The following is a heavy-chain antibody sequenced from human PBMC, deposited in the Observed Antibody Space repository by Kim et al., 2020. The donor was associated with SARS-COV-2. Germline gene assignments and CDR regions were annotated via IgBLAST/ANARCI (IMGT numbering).Heavy chain of an antibody. J-gene: IGHJ5*02. Sequence: SETLSLTCAVYGGSFSGYYWCWIRQPPVKGLEWIGEINHNGSTNTNPSLKSLVTISVDTSKNQFSLTLSSVTAADTAVFYCAAATRRYFDWLSPNWFDPWGQGTLVTVSS. D-gene: IGHD3-9*01. CDR2: INHNGST. CDR1: GGSFSGYY. V-gene: IGHV4-34*01. CDR3: AAATRRYFDWLSPNWFDP.